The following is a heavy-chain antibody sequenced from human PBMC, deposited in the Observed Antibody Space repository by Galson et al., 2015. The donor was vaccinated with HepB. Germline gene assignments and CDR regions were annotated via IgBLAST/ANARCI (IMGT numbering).Heavy chain of an antibody. CDR3: AKQEAGVDY. J-gene: IGHJ4*02. V-gene: IGHV3-30*18. CDR2: ISYDGSNE. D-gene: IGHD6-13*01. CDR1: GFSFSIYG. Sequence: ALRLSCAASGFSFSIYGTNWVRQAPDKGLEWVATISYDGSNEHYADSVKGRFNISRDNSKNTLYLQMNSRRTEDTGVYYCAKQEAGVDYWGQGTLVTVSS.